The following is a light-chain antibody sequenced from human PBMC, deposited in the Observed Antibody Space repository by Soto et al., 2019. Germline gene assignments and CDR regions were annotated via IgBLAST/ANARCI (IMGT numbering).Light chain of an antibody. J-gene: IGKJ2*01. CDR1: QSMNHW. Sequence: DIQLTQSPSTLSASVGDRVTITCRASQSMNHWFAWYQQKPGRAPNLLIYIASTLETGVPSRFSGSGSGTEFTITISSLQPDAFEAYYCHQYNSYPYTFGQGTKLEIK. V-gene: IGKV1-5*03. CDR2: IAS. CDR3: HQYNSYPYT.